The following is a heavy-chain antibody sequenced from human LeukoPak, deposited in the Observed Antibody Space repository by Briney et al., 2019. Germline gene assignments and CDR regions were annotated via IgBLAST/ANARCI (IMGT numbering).Heavy chain of an antibody. J-gene: IGHJ4*02. V-gene: IGHV3-30*18. CDR2: ISYDGTKK. Sequence: GGSLRLSCGVSGFTFRSYDMHWVRQAPGKGLEWVAVISYDGTKKNYADPVKGRFTISRDNSKNTLYLQMNSLRAEDTAVYYCANIVVVTAILSVDYWGQGTLVTVSS. CDR3: ANIVVVTAILSVDY. D-gene: IGHD2-21*02. CDR1: GFTFRSYD.